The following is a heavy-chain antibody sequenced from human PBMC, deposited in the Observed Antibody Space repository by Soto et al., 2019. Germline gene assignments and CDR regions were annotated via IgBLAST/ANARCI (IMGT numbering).Heavy chain of an antibody. V-gene: IGHV4-59*12. CDR2: IYGTGTT. J-gene: IGHJ6*02. CDR1: DGSISSYY. Sequence: PSETLSLTCTVSDGSISSYYWSWIRQPPGKGLEWIGYIYGTGTTNYSPSLTNRVTISVDMSKKHFSLKLSSVTDADTAAYYCARADRTLVTSYSLDVWGPGTTVTVSS. CDR3: ARADRTLVTSYSLDV. D-gene: IGHD2-21*02.